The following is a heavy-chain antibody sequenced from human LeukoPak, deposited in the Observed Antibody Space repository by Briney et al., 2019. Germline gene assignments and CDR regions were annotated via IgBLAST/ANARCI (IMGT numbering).Heavy chain of an antibody. CDR1: GGSISSGDYY. D-gene: IGHD3-22*01. CDR2: IYYSGST. Sequence: SETLSLTWTVSGGSISSGDYYWSWIRQHPGKGLEWIGYIYYSGSTYYNPSLKSRVTISVDTSKNQFSLKLSSVTAADTAVYYCARENYYDSSGYSDWGQGTLVTVSS. J-gene: IGHJ4*02. V-gene: IGHV4-30-4*01. CDR3: ARENYYDSSGYSD.